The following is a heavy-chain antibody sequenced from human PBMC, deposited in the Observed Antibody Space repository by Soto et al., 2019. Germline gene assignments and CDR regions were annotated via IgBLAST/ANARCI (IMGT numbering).Heavy chain of an antibody. CDR2: IYYSGST. CDR3: ARILTTRGGHDSFDI. J-gene: IGHJ3*02. V-gene: IGHV4-59*01. D-gene: IGHD4-17*01. Sequence: SETLSLTCTVSGGSISSYYWSWIRQPPGKGLEWIGYIYYSGSTNYNPSLKSRVTISVDTSKNQFSLKLSSVTAADTAVYYCARILTTRGGHDSFDIWGQGTMVTVSS. CDR1: GGSISSYY.